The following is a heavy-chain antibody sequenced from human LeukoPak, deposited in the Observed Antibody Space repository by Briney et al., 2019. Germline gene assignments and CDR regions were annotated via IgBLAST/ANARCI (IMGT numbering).Heavy chain of an antibody. V-gene: IGHV1-69*13. J-gene: IGHJ4*02. CDR3: ANDYYGSNY. CDR2: IIPIFGTA. D-gene: IGHD3-22*01. CDR1: GGTFSSYA. Sequence: ASVKVSCKASGGTFSSYAISWVRQAPGQALEWMGGIIPIFGTANYAQKFQGRVTITANESTSTAYMGLTSLRSEDTAVYYCANDYYGSNYWGQGTLVTVSS.